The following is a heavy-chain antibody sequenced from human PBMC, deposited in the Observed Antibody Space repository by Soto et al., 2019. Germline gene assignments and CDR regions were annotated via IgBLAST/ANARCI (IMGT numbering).Heavy chain of an antibody. V-gene: IGHV1-69*13. CDR2: IIPIFGTA. CDR1: GGTFSSYA. J-gene: IGHJ4*02. D-gene: IGHD3-3*01. Sequence: GASVKVSCKASGGTFSSYAISWVRQAPGQGLEWMGGIIPIFGTANYAQKFQGRVTITADESTSTAYMELSSLRSEDTAVYYCAFPPAYYDFWSGPLDYWGQGTLVTVSS. CDR3: AFPPAYYDFWSGPLDY.